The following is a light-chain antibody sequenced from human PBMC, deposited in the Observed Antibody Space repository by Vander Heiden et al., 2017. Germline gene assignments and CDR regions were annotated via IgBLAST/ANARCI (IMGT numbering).Light chain of an antibody. CDR1: QSLLYSNGYNY. CDR2: LGS. V-gene: IGKV2-28*01. CDR3: MQALQTPRT. J-gene: IGKJ2*01. Sequence: DIAITQSPLSLPVTPGGPASISCRSSQSLLYSNGYNYLDWYLQKPGQTPQLLIDLGSNRASGVPDRFSGSGSGTDFTLKSSRVEAEDVGVYYCMQALQTPRTFGQGTKLEIK.